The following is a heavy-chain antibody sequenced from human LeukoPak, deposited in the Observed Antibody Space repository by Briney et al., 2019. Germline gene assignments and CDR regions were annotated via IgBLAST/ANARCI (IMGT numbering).Heavy chain of an antibody. D-gene: IGHD4-11*01. J-gene: IGHJ4*02. CDR2: IIPIFGTA. V-gene: IGHV1-69*13. CDR3: ARDFSNYGLFDY. Sequence: SVKVSCKASGGTFSSYAISWVRQAPGQGLEWMGGIIPIFGTANYAQKFQGRVTITADESTSTAYMELSSLRSEDTAVYYCARDFSNYGLFDYWGQGTLVTVSS. CDR1: GGTFSSYA.